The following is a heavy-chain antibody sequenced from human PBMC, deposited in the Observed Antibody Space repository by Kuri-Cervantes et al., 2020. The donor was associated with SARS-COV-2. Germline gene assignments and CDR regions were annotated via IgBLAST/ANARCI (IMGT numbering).Heavy chain of an antibody. CDR3: ARASFDFRSGYYTGYYFDS. J-gene: IGHJ4*02. Sequence: GESLKISCAASRFIFSNYWMTWVRQTPGKGLEWVANIKQDGSEEYYVDSVKGRFTVSRDNAKNSLFLQMNSLRAEDTAVYYCARASFDFRSGYYTGYYFDSWGQGALVTVSS. CDR1: RFIFSNYW. D-gene: IGHD3-3*01. CDR2: IKQDGSEE. V-gene: IGHV3-7*01.